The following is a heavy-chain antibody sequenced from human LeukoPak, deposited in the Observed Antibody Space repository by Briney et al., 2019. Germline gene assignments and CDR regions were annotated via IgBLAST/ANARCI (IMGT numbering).Heavy chain of an antibody. CDR3: ARPYSGSYYWGMDV. V-gene: IGHV3-30-3*01. Sequence: GGSLRLSCAASGFTFNRYAMHWVRQAPGKGLEWVAVISYDGSNKYYADSVKGRFTISRDNSKNTLYLQMNSLRADDTAVYYCARPYSGSYYWGMDVWGQGTTVTVS. CDR2: ISYDGSNK. CDR1: GFTFNRYA. D-gene: IGHD1-26*01. J-gene: IGHJ6*02.